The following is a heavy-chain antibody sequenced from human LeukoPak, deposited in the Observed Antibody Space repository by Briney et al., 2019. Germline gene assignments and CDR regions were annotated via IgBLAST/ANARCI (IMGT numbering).Heavy chain of an antibody. V-gene: IGHV3-21*01. Sequence: GGSLRLSCAASGFTFSSYWISWVRQAPGKGLEWVSSISTSSSYIYYADSVKGRFTISRDNAKNSLYLQMNSLRAEDTAVYYCARAHNWKYGSFDFWGQGTLVTVSS. J-gene: IGHJ4*02. CDR3: ARAHNWKYGSFDF. CDR1: GFTFSSYW. D-gene: IGHD1-7*01. CDR2: ISTSSSYI.